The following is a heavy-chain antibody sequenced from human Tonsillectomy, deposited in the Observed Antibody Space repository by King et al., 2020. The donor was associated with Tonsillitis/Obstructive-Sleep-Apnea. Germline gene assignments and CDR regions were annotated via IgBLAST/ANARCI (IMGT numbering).Heavy chain of an antibody. CDR2: IKSKTDGGTT. J-gene: IGHJ4*01. V-gene: IGHV3-15*01. Sequence: VQLVESGGGLVKPGGSLRLSCAASGFTFSNAWMSWVRQAPGKGLEWVGRIKSKTDGGTTDYAAPVKGRFTISRDDSKTTLYLQMNSLKTEDTAMYYCSTGPGNLFGLWGQGTLVTVSS. CDR1: GFTFSNAW. D-gene: IGHD4-23*01. CDR3: STGPGNLFGL.